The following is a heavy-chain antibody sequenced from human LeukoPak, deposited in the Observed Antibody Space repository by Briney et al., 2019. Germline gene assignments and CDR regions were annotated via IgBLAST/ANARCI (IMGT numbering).Heavy chain of an antibody. CDR3: ARDNTVTPGRYYGMDV. CDR1: GFTLSSYA. D-gene: IGHD4-17*01. Sequence: GGSLRLSCAASGFTLSSYAMHWVRQAPGKGLVWVAVISYDGSNKYYADSVKGRFTISRDNSKNTLYLQMNSLRAEDTAVYYCARDNTVTPGRYYGMDVWGQGTTVTVSS. V-gene: IGHV3-30-3*01. CDR2: ISYDGSNK. J-gene: IGHJ6*02.